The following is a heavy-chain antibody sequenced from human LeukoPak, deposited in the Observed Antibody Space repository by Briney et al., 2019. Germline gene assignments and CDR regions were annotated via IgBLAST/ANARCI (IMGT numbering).Heavy chain of an antibody. J-gene: IGHJ4*02. CDR1: GYTFTGYY. CDR3: ARPPSGEYYDSSGLGY. CDR2: INPSGGST. D-gene: IGHD3-22*01. V-gene: IGHV1-46*01. Sequence: ASAKVSCKASGYTFTGYYMHWVRQAPGQGLEWMGIINPSGGSTSYAQKFQGRVTMTRDMSTSTVYMELSSLRSEDTAVYYCARPPSGEYYDSSGLGYWGQGTLVTVSS.